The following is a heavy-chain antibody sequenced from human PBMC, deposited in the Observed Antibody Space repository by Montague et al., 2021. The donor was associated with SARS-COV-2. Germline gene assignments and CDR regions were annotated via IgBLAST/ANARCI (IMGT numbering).Heavy chain of an antibody. CDR3: ARGGTYPYGMDV. J-gene: IGHJ6*02. CDR1: GGSISSNY. V-gene: IGHV4-59*01. D-gene: IGHD3-16*01. Sequence: SETLSLTCTVSGGSISSNYWSWIRQPPGKGLEWIGYIYYSGSTNYNPSLKSRVTISVDTSKNQFSLKLSSVTAADTAVYYCARGGTYPYGMDVWGQGTTVAVSS. CDR2: IYYSGST.